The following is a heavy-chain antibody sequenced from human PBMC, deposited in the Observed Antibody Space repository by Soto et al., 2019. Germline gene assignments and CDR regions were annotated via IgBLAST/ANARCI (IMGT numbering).Heavy chain of an antibody. D-gene: IGHD3-3*01. CDR2: IKQDGSEK. V-gene: IGHV3-7*01. CDR3: ARAPYYDFWSGYKTYYYYYMGV. Sequence: PGGSLRLSCAASGFTFSSYWMSWVRQAPGKGLEWVANIKQDGSEKYYVDSVKGRFTISRDNSKNTLYLQMNSLRAEDTAVYYCARAPYYDFWSGYKTYYYYYMGVWGKGTTVTVSS. CDR1: GFTFSSYW. J-gene: IGHJ6*03.